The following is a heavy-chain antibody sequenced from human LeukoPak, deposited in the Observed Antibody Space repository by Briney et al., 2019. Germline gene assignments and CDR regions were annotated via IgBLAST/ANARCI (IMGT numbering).Heavy chain of an antibody. CDR2: IYYSGST. CDR1: GGSISSYY. CDR3: ARGARYSSSSTGFDY. D-gene: IGHD6-6*01. J-gene: IGHJ4*02. V-gene: IGHV4-59*01. Sequence: PSETLSLTCTVSGGSISSYYWSWIRQPLGKGLEWIGYIYYSGSTNYNPSLKSRVTISVDTSKNQFSLKLSSVTAADTAVYYCARGARYSSSSTGFDYWGQGTLVTVSS.